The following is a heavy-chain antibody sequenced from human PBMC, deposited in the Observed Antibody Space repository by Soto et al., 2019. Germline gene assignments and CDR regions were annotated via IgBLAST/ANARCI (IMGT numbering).Heavy chain of an antibody. CDR1: GFTFSSYE. D-gene: IGHD6-13*01. Sequence: EVQLVESGGGLVQPGVSLRLSCVASGFTFSSYEMNWVRQAPGKGLEWVSYISSSGSTIYYADSVKGRFTISRDNAKNSLYLQMNSLRAEDTAVYYCAGIAAEVAFDPCGQGTLVTVSS. CDR2: ISSSGSTI. CDR3: AGIAAEVAFDP. J-gene: IGHJ5*02. V-gene: IGHV3-48*03.